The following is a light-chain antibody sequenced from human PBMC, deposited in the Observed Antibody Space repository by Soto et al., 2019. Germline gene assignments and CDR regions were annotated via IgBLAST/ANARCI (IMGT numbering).Light chain of an antibody. V-gene: IGLV1-40*01. Sequence: QSVLTQPPSVSGAPGQRVTISCTGSSSNIGTGFEVHWYQQLPGTAPKLLIYGNTNRPSGVPDRFSASKSGTSASLAIAGLQAEDEADYYCQSYDNSLSAGVFGGGTKVTVL. CDR1: SSNIGTGFE. CDR2: GNT. J-gene: IGLJ3*02. CDR3: QSYDNSLSAGV.